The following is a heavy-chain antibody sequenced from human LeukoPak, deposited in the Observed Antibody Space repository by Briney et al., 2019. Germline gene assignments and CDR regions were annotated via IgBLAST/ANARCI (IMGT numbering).Heavy chain of an antibody. D-gene: IGHD1-26*01. V-gene: IGHV3-30*04. J-gene: IGHJ4*02. CDR2: ISYDGSNK. CDR3: ARDSSGSYYFLDY. CDR1: GFTFSSYA. Sequence: GGSLRLSCAASGFTFSSYAMHWVRQAPGKGLERVAVISYDGSNKYYADSVKGRFTISRDNTKNTLYLQMNSLRAEDTAVYYCARDSSGSYYFLDYWGQGTLVTVSS.